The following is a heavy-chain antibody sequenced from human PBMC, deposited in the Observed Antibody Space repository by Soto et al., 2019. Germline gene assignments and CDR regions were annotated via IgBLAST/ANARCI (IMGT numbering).Heavy chain of an antibody. CDR1: GGTFRGYD. J-gene: IGHJ6*02. CDR2: INHSGST. CDR3: ARGVAGSYYYYGMDV. V-gene: IGHV4-34*01. D-gene: IGHD6-19*01. Sequence: PSETQSLTCTVYGGTFRGYDWSWIRQPPGKGLEWIGEINHSGSTNYNPSLKSRVTISVDTSKNQFSLKLSSVTAADTAVYYCARGVAGSYYYYGMDVWGQGTTVTVSS.